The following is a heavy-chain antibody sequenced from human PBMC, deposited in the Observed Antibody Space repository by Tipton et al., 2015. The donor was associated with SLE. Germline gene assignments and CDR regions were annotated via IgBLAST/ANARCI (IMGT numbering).Heavy chain of an antibody. CDR1: GFTFSSYS. CDR3: ASVIGAVDILATIRAFDI. Sequence: SLRLSCAASGFTFSSYSMNWVRQAPGKGLEWVSSIRSSSSYIYYADSVKGRFTISRDNAKNSLYLQMNSLRAEDTAVYYCASVIGAVDILATIRAFDIWGQGTMVTVSS. J-gene: IGHJ3*02. V-gene: IGHV3-21*01. D-gene: IGHD5-12*01. CDR2: IRSSSSYI.